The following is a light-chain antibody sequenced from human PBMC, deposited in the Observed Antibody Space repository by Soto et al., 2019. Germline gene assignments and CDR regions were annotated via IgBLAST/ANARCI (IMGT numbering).Light chain of an antibody. Sequence: QSVLTQPASVSGSPGQSITISCTGTSGDIGSYNRVSWYQQHPGKDPKLIIYEVTDRPSGVSNRFSGSKSGNAASLTISGLQAEDEAEYYCSSYTNINTRACVFGTGTKLTV. CDR1: SGDIGSYNR. V-gene: IGLV2-14*01. CDR2: EVT. J-gene: IGLJ1*01. CDR3: SSYTNINTRACV.